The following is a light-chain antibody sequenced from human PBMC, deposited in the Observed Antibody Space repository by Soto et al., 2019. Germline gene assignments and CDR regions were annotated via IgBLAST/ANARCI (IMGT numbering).Light chain of an antibody. V-gene: IGLV7-46*01. CDR2: DTS. CDR1: TGAVTSGHH. CDR3: LLTFRGPWV. J-gene: IGLJ3*02. Sequence: QAVVTQEPSLTVSPGGTVTLTCASSTGAVTSGHHTYWFQQKPGQAPRILIFDTSKRHSWTPARFSGSLLGGRAALTLSGAQPEDEAEYYCLLTFRGPWVFGGGTQLTVL.